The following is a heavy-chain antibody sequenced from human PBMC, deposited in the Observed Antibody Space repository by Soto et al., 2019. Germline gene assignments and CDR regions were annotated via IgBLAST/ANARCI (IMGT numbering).Heavy chain of an antibody. CDR3: ARDQGAYCGGDCYTNWFDP. CDR1: GGSISSYY. J-gene: IGHJ5*02. D-gene: IGHD2-21*02. Sequence: SETLSLTCTVSGGSISSYYWSWIRQPPGKGLEWIGYIYYSGSTNYNPSLKSRVTISVDTSKNQFSLKLSSVTAEDTAVYYCARDQGAYCGGDCYTNWFDPWGQGTLVTVSS. V-gene: IGHV4-59*01. CDR2: IYYSGST.